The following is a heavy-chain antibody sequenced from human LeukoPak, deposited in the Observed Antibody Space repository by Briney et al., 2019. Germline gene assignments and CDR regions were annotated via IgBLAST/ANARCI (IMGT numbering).Heavy chain of an antibody. Sequence: ASVKVSCKASGYTFTGYYMHWVRQAPGQGLEWMGWINPNSGGTNYAQKFQGRVTMTRDTSISTAYMDLSRVRSDDTAVYYCARDPRPLLWFGELPSFDYWGQGTLVTVSS. CDR1: GYTFTGYY. D-gene: IGHD3-10*01. J-gene: IGHJ4*02. CDR3: ARDPRPLLWFGELPSFDY. CDR2: INPNSGGT. V-gene: IGHV1-2*02.